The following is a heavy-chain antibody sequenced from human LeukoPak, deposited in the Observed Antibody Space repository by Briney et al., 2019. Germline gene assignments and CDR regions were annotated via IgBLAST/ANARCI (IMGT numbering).Heavy chain of an antibody. D-gene: IGHD3-3*01. V-gene: IGHV1-18*04. CDR2: ISAYNGNT. J-gene: IGHJ5*02. CDR1: GYIFTDYY. Sequence: GASVKVSCKASGYIFTDYYMHWVRQAPGQGLEWMGWISAYNGNTNYAQKLQGRVTMTTDTSTSTAYMELRSLRSNDTAVYYCAYFWSGYYPLGGWFDPWGQGTLVTVSS. CDR3: AYFWSGYYPLGGWFDP.